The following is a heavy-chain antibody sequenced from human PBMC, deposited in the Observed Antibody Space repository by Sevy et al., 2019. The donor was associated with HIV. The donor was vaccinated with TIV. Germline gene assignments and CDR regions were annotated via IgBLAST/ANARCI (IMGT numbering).Heavy chain of an antibody. CDR2: IYYTGST. Sequence: SETLSLTCTVSGGSISSYYWSWIRQPPGKGLEWIGYIYYTGSTNYNPSRKSRVTISVDTSKNQFSLKLSSVTAADTAVYYWARERQLVLDYWGQGTLVTVSS. CDR1: GGSISSYY. CDR3: ARERQLVLDY. D-gene: IGHD6-13*01. V-gene: IGHV4-59*01. J-gene: IGHJ4*02.